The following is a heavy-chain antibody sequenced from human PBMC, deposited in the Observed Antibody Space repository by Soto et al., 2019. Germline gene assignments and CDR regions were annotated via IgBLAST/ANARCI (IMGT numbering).Heavy chain of an antibody. CDR2: IYHSGST. CDR1: GGSISSGGYS. J-gene: IGHJ5*02. Sequence: LSLTCAVSGGSISSGGYSWSWIRQPPGKGLEWIGYIYHSGSTYYNPSLKSRVTISVDRSKNQFSLKLSSVTAADTAVYYCARESIAARLRWFDPWGQGTLVTVSS. CDR3: ARESIAARLRWFDP. V-gene: IGHV4-30-2*01. D-gene: IGHD6-6*01.